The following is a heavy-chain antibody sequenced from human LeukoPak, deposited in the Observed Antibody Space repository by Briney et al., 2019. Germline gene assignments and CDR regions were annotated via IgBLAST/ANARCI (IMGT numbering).Heavy chain of an antibody. CDR2: INTDGTNT. Sequence: GGSLRLSCAASGYTFTNYWMHWVRQAPGEGLVWVSRINTDGTNTIYADSVKGRFTVSRDNAKNTLYRQMDSLRAEGTAVYYCARDRGINWFDPWGHGTLVAVSS. V-gene: IGHV3-74*01. J-gene: IGHJ5*02. CDR1: GYTFTNYW. D-gene: IGHD3-16*01. CDR3: ARDRGINWFDP.